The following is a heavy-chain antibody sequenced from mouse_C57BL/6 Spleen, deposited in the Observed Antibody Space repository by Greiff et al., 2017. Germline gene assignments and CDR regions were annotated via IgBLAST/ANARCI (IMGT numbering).Heavy chain of an antibody. CDR2: FHPYNDDT. V-gene: IGHV1-47*01. CDR1: GYTFTTYP. D-gene: IGHD2-4*01. Sequence: VKLMESGAELVKPGASVKMSCKASGYTFTTYPIEWMKQNHGKSLEWIGNFHPYNDDTKYNEKFKGKATLTVEKSSSTVYLELSRLTSDDSAVYYCARRIYDYQGYYAMDYWGQGTSVTVSS. J-gene: IGHJ4*01. CDR3: ARRIYDYQGYYAMDY.